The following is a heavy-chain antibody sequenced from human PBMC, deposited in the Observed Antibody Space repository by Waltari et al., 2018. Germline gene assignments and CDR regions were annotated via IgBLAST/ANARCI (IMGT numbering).Heavy chain of an antibody. CDR2: IKQERSEK. J-gene: IGHJ4*02. Sequence: EVQVVESGGGLVQPGGSLRLSCEVSEFTFSSFWMGWVRQTPGKGLEWVANIKQERSEKYYVDSVKGRFTVSRDNARNSLYLQMNSLRAEDTAVYYCATGRGLPYWGQGTLVTVSS. CDR3: ATGRGLPY. CDR1: EFTFSSFW. V-gene: IGHV3-7*01.